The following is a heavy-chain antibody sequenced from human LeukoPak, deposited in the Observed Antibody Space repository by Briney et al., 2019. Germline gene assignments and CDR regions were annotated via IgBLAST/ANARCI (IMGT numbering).Heavy chain of an antibody. V-gene: IGHV4-39*07. D-gene: IGHD6-19*01. J-gene: IGHJ4*02. CDR2: IYYSGST. CDR3: ARDSSGWYPSFDY. CDR1: GGSISSSSYY. Sequence: SETLSLTCTVSGGSISSSSYYWGWIRQPPGKGLEWIGSIYYSGSTYYNPSLKSRVTISVDTSKNQFSLKLSSVTAADTAVYYCARDSSGWYPSFDYWGQGTLVTVSS.